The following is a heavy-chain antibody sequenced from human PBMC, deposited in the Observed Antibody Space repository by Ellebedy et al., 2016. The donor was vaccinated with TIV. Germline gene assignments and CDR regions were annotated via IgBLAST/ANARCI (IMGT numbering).Heavy chain of an antibody. V-gene: IGHV4-31*03. CDR3: ARLPAANAPFDY. CDR2: IYYSGST. J-gene: IGHJ4*02. CDR1: GGSISSGGYY. Sequence: SETLSLXXTVSGGSISSGGYYWSWTRQHPGKGLEWIGYIYYSGSTYYNPSLKSRVTISVDTSKNQFSLKLSSVTAADTAVYYCARLPAANAPFDYWGQGTLVTVSS. D-gene: IGHD2-2*01.